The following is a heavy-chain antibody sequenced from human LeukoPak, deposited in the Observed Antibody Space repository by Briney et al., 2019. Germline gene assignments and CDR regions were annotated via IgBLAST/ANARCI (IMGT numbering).Heavy chain of an antibody. D-gene: IGHD3/OR15-3a*01. V-gene: IGHV4-34*01. CDR2: INHSGST. CDR3: ARQTGSGLFTLP. J-gene: IGHJ4*02. CDR1: GGSFSGYY. Sequence: SETLSLTCAVYGGSFSGYYWSWIRQPPGKGLEWIGEINHSGSTNYNPSLKSRVTISVDTSKNQFSLMLSSVTAADTAVYYCARQTGSGLFTLPGGQGTLVTVSS.